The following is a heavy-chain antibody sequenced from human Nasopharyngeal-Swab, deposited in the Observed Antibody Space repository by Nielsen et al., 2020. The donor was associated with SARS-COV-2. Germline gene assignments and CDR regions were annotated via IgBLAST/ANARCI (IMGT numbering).Heavy chain of an antibody. J-gene: IGHJ4*02. CDR2: IYSGGST. CDR3: AREGSAIDY. Sequence: GESLKISCAASGFTVSSNYMSWVRQAPGKGLEWVSVIYSGGSTYYADSVKGRFTISRDNSKNTLYLQMNSLRAEDTAVYYCAREGSAIDYWGQGTLVTVSS. V-gene: IGHV3-53*01. CDR1: GFTVSSNY. D-gene: IGHD3-10*01.